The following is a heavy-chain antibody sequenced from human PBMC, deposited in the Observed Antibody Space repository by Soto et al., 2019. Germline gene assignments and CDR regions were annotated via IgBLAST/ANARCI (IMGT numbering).Heavy chain of an antibody. D-gene: IGHD6-13*01. CDR2: INPNSGDT. CDR3: ARDLHSSSWYRGWVDS. J-gene: IGHJ5*01. Sequence: QVQLVQAGGEVKKPGASVKVSCKASGYTFTDYYMHWVRQAPGQGHEWMGWINPNSGDTTSALRFEGRVTVTRDTSISTAYLELKSLRSDDTAVYYCARDLHSSSWYRGWVDSWGQGTLVTVSS. V-gene: IGHV1-2*02. CDR1: GYTFTDYY.